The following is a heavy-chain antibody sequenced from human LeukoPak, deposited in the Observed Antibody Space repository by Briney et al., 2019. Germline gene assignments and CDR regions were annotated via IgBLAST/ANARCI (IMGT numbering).Heavy chain of an antibody. J-gene: IGHJ5*02. CDR1: GGSISSNYY. D-gene: IGHD3-22*01. Sequence: PSETLSLTCTVSGGSISSNYYWSWIRQPAGKGLEYIGRIYNSGSTNYNPSLKSRVTISVDTSKNQFSLKLSSVTAADTAVYYCARAATVHSMIVVARRGRWFDPWGQGTLVTVSS. CDR2: IYNSGST. V-gene: IGHV4-4*07. CDR3: ARAATVHSMIVVARRGRWFDP.